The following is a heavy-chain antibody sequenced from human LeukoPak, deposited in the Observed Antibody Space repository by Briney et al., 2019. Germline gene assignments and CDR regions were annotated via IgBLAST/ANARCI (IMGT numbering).Heavy chain of an antibody. CDR3: ARDLSGVTGYTYGRGIDY. CDR2: ISTSSSYI. V-gene: IGHV3-21*06. CDR1: GLTFSSYS. J-gene: IGHJ4*02. D-gene: IGHD5-18*01. Sequence: GGSLRLSCAASGLTFSSYSMNWVRQAPGKGLEWVSAISTSSSYIDYADSVKGRFTISRDNAKSSLYLQMNSLRAEDTAIYYCARDLSGVTGYTYGRGIDYWGQGTLVTVSS.